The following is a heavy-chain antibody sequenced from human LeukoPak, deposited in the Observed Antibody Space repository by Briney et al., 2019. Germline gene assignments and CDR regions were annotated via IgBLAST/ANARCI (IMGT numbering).Heavy chain of an antibody. CDR1: SEFFSGYY. CDR2: INDSGTT. CDR3: ARLPLGAFGEVLNFDY. D-gene: IGHD3-10*01. J-gene: IGHJ4*02. Sequence: SETLSLTCGVSSEFFSGYYWGWIRQPPGKGLEWIGDINDSGTTKYNPTLKSRVTISIDSSKRQFSLKVKSVTAADTAVYYRARLPLGAFGEVLNFDYWGQGTPVTVSS. V-gene: IGHV4-34*01.